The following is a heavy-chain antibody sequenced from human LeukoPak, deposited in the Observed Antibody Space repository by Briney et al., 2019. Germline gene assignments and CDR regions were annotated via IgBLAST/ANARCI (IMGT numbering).Heavy chain of an antibody. D-gene: IGHD6-6*01. CDR3: ATAVRGGSSSPYYFDY. CDR1: GGTFSSYA. V-gene: IGHV1-69*05. J-gene: IGHJ4*02. Sequence: ASVKVSCKASGGTFSSYAISWVRQAPGQGLEWMGGIIPIFGTANYAQKFQGRVTITTDESTSTAYMELSSLRSEDTAVYYCATAVRGGSSSPYYFDYWGQGTVVSVSS. CDR2: IIPIFGTA.